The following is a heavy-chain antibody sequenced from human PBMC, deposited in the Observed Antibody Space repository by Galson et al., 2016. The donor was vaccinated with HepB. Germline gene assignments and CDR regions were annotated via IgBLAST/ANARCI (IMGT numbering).Heavy chain of an antibody. J-gene: IGHJ4*02. D-gene: IGHD3-10*01. V-gene: IGHV4-4*02. CDR1: GGSISSTNW. CDR3: ARGRYYYVSGSYHDY. CDR2: IYHGGNT. Sequence: SETLSLTCAVSGGSISSTNWWSWVRQSPGKGLEWIGEIYHGGNTNYNPSLPSLKSRVTISVDTSKNQFSLKLSSVTAADTAVYYCARGRYYYVSGSYHDYWGQGTLVTVSS.